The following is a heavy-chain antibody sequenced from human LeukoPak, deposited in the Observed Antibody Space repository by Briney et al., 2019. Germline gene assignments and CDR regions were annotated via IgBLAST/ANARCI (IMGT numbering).Heavy chain of an antibody. CDR1: GGSISSGSYY. Sequence: PSETLSLTCTVSGGSISSGSYYWSWIRQPAGKGLEWIGRIYTSGSTNYNPSLKSRVTISVDTSKNQFSLKLSSVTAADTAVYYCARHGIYYLSSGSYPYFDYWGQGTLVTVSS. CDR3: ARHGIYYLSSGSYPYFDY. V-gene: IGHV4-61*02. CDR2: IYTSGST. D-gene: IGHD3-10*01. J-gene: IGHJ4*02.